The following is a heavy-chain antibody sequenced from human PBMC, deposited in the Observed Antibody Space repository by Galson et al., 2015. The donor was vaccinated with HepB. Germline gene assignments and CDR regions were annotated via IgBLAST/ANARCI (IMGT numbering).Heavy chain of an antibody. D-gene: IGHD6-13*01. CDR3: ARGSSSSWMGFDL. Sequence: SLRLSCAASGFTFGNYAMTWVRQAPGKGLEWVSTISGSGGTTHYADSVKGRFTISRDNSKNTLDLQMKSLRAEDTAVYYCARGSSSSWMGFDLWARGTLVTVSS. CDR2: ISGSGGTT. J-gene: IGHJ2*01. V-gene: IGHV3-23*01. CDR1: GFTFGNYA.